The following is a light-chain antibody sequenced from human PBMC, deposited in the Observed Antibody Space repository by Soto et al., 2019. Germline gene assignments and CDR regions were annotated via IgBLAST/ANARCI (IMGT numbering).Light chain of an antibody. CDR1: TGAVTRGYY. CDR2: SIN. J-gene: IGLJ1*01. V-gene: IGLV7-43*01. Sequence: QTVVSQEGPLTVYRGGRVTLTCASSTGAVTRGYYPNWFQQKPGQPPRGRIYSINKKHSWTPDRFSGSFLGGKAALTLSGVQPEEEAQYYGLLGYGGACFFGGETQVPV. CDR3: LLGYGGACF.